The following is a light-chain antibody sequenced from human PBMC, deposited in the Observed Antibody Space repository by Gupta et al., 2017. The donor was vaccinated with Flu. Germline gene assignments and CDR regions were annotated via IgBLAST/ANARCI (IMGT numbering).Light chain of an antibody. V-gene: IGKV3-11*01. J-gene: IGKJ1*01. CDR1: QSVSSY. CDR3: QQRRNWPPWT. CDR2: DAS. Sequence: EIVLTQPPATLSLSPGERATLSCRASQSVSSYLAWYQQKPGQAPRLLIYDASNRATGIPARFSGSGSGTDFTLTINSLEPEDFAVYYCQQRRNWPPWTFGQGTKVEIK.